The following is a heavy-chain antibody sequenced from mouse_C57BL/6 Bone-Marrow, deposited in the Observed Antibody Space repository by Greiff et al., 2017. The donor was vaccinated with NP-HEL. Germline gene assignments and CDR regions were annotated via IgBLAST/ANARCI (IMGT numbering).Heavy chain of an antibody. Sequence: QVQLQQSGAELVRPGASVTLSCKASGYTFTDYEMHWVKQTPVHGLEWIGAIDPETGGTAYNQKFKGKAILTADKSSSTAYMELRSLTSEDSAVYYCTRCDGSSHWYFDVWGTGTTVTVSS. V-gene: IGHV1-15*01. CDR1: GYTFTDYE. J-gene: IGHJ1*03. CDR2: IDPETGGT. D-gene: IGHD1-1*01. CDR3: TRCDGSSHWYFDV.